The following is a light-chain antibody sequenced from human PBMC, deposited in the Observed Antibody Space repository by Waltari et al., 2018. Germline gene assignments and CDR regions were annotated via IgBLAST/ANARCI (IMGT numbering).Light chain of an antibody. CDR2: GAS. V-gene: IGKV3-20*01. CDR1: QSVSNNY. Sequence: EIVLTQSPGTLSLSPGERATLSCRASQSVSNNYLAWYQQKPGHAPRLLMYGASTRATGIPDRFSGSGSGTDFTLAITRLESEYFAVYYCQQYDSSPITFGGGTKVEIK. CDR3: QQYDSSPIT. J-gene: IGKJ4*01.